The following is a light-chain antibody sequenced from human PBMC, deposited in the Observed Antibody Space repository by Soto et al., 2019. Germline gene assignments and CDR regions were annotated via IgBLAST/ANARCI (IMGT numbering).Light chain of an antibody. J-gene: IGKJ1*01. CDR3: QQYGSSPWT. CDR1: QSVAGN. Sequence: EIVMTQSPSTVSVSPGETATLSCRASQSVAGNLAWYQQKPGQAPRPLIYGASSRATGAPDRFSGSGSGTDFTLTISRLEPEDSAVYYCQQYGSSPWTFGQGTKV. CDR2: GAS. V-gene: IGKV3-20*01.